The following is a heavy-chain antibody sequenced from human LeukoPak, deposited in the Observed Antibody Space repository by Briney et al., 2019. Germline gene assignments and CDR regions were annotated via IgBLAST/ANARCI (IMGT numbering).Heavy chain of an antibody. J-gene: IGHJ4*02. CDR2: ISGSGGST. D-gene: IGHD5-24*01. CDR3: AKGGRYTPLLFDY. Sequence: GGSPRLSCAASGFTFSSYAMSWLRQAPGKGLEWVSAISGSGGSTYYADSVKGRFTISRDNSKNTLYLQMNSLRAEDTAVYYCAKGGRYTPLLFDYWGQGTLVTVSS. CDR1: GFTFSSYA. V-gene: IGHV3-23*01.